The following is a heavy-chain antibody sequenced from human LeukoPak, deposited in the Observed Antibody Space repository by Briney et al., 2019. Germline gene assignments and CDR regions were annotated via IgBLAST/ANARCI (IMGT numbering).Heavy chain of an antibody. CDR2: IYHSGST. D-gene: IGHD3-22*01. CDR1: GGSISSGGYS. V-gene: IGHV4-30-2*01. CDR3: ARAQTYYYDSSGYYIWFDP. J-gene: IGHJ5*02. Sequence: SETLSLTCAVSGGSISSGGYSWSWIRQPPGKGLEWIGYIYHSGSTYYNPSLKSRVTISVDRSKNQFSLKLSSVTAADTAVYYCARAQTYYYDSSGYYIWFDPWGQGTLVTVSP.